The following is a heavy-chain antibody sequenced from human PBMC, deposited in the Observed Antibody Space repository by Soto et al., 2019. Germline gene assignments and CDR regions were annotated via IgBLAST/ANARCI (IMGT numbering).Heavy chain of an antibody. V-gene: IGHV3-30*18. D-gene: IGHD2-2*01. Sequence: PGGSLRLSCAASGFTFSSYDMHWVRQAPGKGLEWVAVISYDGSNKYYADSAKGRFTISRDNSKNTLYLQMNSLRAEDTAVYYCAKDRLIVEGYCSSTSCYDLGYYYYGMDVWGQGTTVTVSS. J-gene: IGHJ6*02. CDR3: AKDRLIVEGYCSSTSCYDLGYYYYGMDV. CDR1: GFTFSSYD. CDR2: ISYDGSNK.